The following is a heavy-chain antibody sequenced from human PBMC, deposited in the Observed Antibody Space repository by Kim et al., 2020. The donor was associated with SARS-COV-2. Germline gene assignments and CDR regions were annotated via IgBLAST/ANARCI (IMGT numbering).Heavy chain of an antibody. CDR1: GGSISSGGYY. Sequence: SETLSLTCTVSGGSISSGGYYWSWIRQHPGKGLEWIGYIYYSGSTYYNPSLKSRVTISVDTSKNQFSLKLSSVTAADTAVYYCARGLIVVVPAAINRGVSRGTYGMDVWGQGTTVTVSS. CDR2: IYYSGST. V-gene: IGHV4-31*03. CDR3: ARGLIVVVPAAINRGVSRGTYGMDV. D-gene: IGHD2-2*01. J-gene: IGHJ6*02.